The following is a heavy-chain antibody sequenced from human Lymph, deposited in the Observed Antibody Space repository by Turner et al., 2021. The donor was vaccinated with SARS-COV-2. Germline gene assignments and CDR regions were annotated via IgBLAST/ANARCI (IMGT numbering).Heavy chain of an antibody. V-gene: IGHV3-66*01. Sequence: EVQLVESGGGLVQPGGSLRLSCAASGIIVSRNYMSWVRQAPGKGLEWVSVIYSGGSTYYAGSVKGRFTISRDNSKNTLYLQMNSLRAEDTAVYYCARDFREGAFDIWGQGTMVTISS. CDR2: IYSGGST. CDR1: GIIVSRNY. J-gene: IGHJ3*02. CDR3: ARDFREGAFDI. D-gene: IGHD3-10*01.